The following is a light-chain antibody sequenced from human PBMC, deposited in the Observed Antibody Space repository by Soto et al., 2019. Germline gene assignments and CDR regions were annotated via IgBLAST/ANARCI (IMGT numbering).Light chain of an antibody. Sequence: QSVLTQSSSASASLGSSVKLTCTLSSGHNSYIIAWHQHQPGKAPRYLMKLEGSGSYNKGSGIPDRFSGSSSGADRFLTISNLQSDDEADYYCETWATNIRVFGGGTKLTVL. CDR1: SGHNSYI. CDR2: LEGSGSY. V-gene: IGLV4-60*03. J-gene: IGLJ2*01. CDR3: ETWATNIRV.